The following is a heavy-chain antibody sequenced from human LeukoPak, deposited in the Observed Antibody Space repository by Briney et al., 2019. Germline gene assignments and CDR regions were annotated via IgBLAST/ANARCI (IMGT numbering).Heavy chain of an antibody. D-gene: IGHD6-19*01. CDR2: INWNGGGT. CDR1: GFTFDDYG. Sequence: GGSLRLSCAASGFTFDDYGMSWVRQAPGKGLEWVSGINWNGGGTGYADSVKGRFTISRDNAKNSLYLQMNSLRAEDTALYYCARDSPYPIAVAGTFDYWGQGTLVTVSS. J-gene: IGHJ4*02. V-gene: IGHV3-20*04. CDR3: ARDSPYPIAVAGTFDY.